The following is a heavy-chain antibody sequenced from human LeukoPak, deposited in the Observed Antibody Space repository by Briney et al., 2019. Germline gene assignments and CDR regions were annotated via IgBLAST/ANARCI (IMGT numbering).Heavy chain of an antibody. CDR1: GYDFPTYW. V-gene: IGHV5-51*01. D-gene: IGHD2-15*01. CDR3: ARAKYCSGGTCYAEY. CDR2: IYPGDSDT. Sequence: GESLKISCKGSGYDFPTYWIGWVRQMPGRGLEWMGIIYPGDSDTRYSPSFQGQVTISADKSISTAYLQWSSLKASDTAMYYCARAKYCSGGTCYAEYWGQGTQVTVSS. J-gene: IGHJ4*02.